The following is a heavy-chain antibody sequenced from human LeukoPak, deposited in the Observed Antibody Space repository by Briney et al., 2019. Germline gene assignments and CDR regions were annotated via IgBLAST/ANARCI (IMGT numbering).Heavy chain of an antibody. D-gene: IGHD5-24*01. CDR2: MFHSGST. V-gene: IGHV4-38-2*02. CDR1: GYSFISGFY. CDR3: ARRRGVEMATYDY. J-gene: IGHJ4*02. Sequence: SETLSLTCSVSGYSFISGFYWGWIRQPPGKGLEWIGSMFHSGSTYYNPSLKSRVTISVDTSKNQFSLKLSSVTAADTAVYYCARRRGVEMATYDYWGQGTLVTVSS.